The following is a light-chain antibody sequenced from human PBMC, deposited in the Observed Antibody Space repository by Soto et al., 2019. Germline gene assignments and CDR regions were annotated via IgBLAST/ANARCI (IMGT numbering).Light chain of an antibody. J-gene: IGKJ5*01. CDR2: GAS. CDR3: QQYGSSPRT. CDR1: QSVSSSY. V-gene: IGKV3-20*01. Sequence: EIVLTQSPGTLSLSPGERATLSCRASQSVSSSYLAWYQQKPGQAPRLLIYGASSRATGIPDRFSGSGSGTDFTLTISRLAPEDFAVYYCQQYGSSPRTFGQGTRLE.